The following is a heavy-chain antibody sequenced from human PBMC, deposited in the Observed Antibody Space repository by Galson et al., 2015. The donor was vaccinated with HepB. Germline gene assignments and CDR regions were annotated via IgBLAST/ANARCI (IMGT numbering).Heavy chain of an antibody. J-gene: IGHJ3*01. CDR1: GFSFRSYA. CDR2: ISYDGSYQ. D-gene: IGHD4-17*01. CDR3: ARDKGRTTNLFDV. Sequence: SLRLSCAAAGFSFRSYAMHWVRQAPAKGLEWVALISYDGSYQDFSDSVKGRFTISRDNSKNTLYLQMDRLRAEDTAVYYCARDKGRTTNLFDVWGQGTMVTVSS. V-gene: IGHV3-30-3*01.